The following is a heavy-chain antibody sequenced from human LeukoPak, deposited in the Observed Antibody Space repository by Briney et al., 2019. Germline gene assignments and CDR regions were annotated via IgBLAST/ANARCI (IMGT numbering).Heavy chain of an antibody. J-gene: IGHJ4*02. V-gene: IGHV3-30-3*01. CDR2: ISYDGSNK. Sequence: GGSLRLSCAASGFTFSSYAMHWVRQAPGKGLEWVAVISYDGSNKYYADSVKGRFTISRDNSKNTLYLQMNRLRAEDTAVYYCARASSGWTELFDYWGQGTLVTVSS. D-gene: IGHD6-19*01. CDR1: GFTFSSYA. CDR3: ARASSGWTELFDY.